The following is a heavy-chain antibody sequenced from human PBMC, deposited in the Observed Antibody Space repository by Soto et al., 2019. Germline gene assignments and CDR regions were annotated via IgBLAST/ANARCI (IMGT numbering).Heavy chain of an antibody. Sequence: QVQLQQWGAGLLKPSETLSLTCAVYGGSFSGYYWSWIRQPPGKGLEWIGEINHSGSTNYNPSPKSRVTISVDTSKNQFSLKLSSVTAADTAVYYCARTAAAAGHWFDPWGQGTLVTVSS. CDR2: INHSGST. J-gene: IGHJ5*02. D-gene: IGHD6-13*01. V-gene: IGHV4-34*01. CDR1: GGSFSGYY. CDR3: ARTAAAAGHWFDP.